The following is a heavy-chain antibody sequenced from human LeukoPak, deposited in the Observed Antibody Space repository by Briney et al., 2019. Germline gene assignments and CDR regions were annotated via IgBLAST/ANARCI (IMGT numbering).Heavy chain of an antibody. V-gene: IGHV3-48*03. J-gene: IGHJ4*02. Sequence: GGSLRLSCAASGFTFSSYEMNWVRQAPGKGLEWVSYISSSGSTIYYADSVKGRLTISRDNAKNSLYLQMNSLRAEDTAVYYCASGQLWPYFDYWGQGTLVTVSS. CDR1: GFTFSSYE. CDR2: ISSSGSTI. D-gene: IGHD5-18*01. CDR3: ASGQLWPYFDY.